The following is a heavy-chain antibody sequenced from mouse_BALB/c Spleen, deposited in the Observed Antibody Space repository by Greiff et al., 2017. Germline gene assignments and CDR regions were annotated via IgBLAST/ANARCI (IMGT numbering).Heavy chain of an antibody. CDR2: INPYNGDT. CDR1: GYSFTGYF. V-gene: IGHV1-37*01. D-gene: IGHD2-1*01. J-gene: IGHJ2*01. Sequence: VQLKESGPELVKPGASVKISCKASGYSFTGYFMNWVKQSHGKSLEWIGRINPYNGDTFYNQRFKGKATLTVDKSSSTAHMELLSLTSEDSAVYYCGRGYGNYERYYFDYWGQGTTLTVSS. CDR3: GRGYGNYERYYFDY.